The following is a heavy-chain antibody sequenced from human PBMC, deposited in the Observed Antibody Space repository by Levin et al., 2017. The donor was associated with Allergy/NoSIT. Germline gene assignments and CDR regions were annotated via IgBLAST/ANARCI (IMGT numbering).Heavy chain of an antibody. D-gene: IGHD3-22*01. CDR1: GFTFTYS. J-gene: IGHJ4*02. CDR2: ISSNSNYM. CDR3: ARDRYYYDSSGYSYGFSAFDY. V-gene: IGHV3-21*01. Sequence: AGESLKISCEASGFTFTYSMNWVRQAPGKGLEWVSSISSNSNYMYYADSVKGRFTISRDNAKNSLYLQMNSLRDEDTAIYYCARDRYYYDSSGYSYGFSAFDYWGQGTLVTVSS.